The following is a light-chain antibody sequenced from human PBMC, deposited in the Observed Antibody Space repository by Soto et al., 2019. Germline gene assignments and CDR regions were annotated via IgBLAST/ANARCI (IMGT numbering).Light chain of an antibody. CDR3: CSYAGYSTSYVTSYV. CDR2: EGS. CDR1: SSDVGSYNL. Sequence: QSALTQPASVSGSPGQSITISCTGTSSDVGSYNLVSWYQQYPGKAPELIIYEGSKRPSGVSYRFSGSRSGNTASLTISGLQAEDEADYYCCSYAGYSTSYVTSYVFGPGTKVTVL. V-gene: IGLV2-23*01. J-gene: IGLJ1*01.